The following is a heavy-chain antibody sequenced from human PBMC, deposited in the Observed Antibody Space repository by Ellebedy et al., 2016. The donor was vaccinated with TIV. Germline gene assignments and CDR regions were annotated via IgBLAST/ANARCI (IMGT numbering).Heavy chain of an antibody. Sequence: PGGSLRLSCAASGFTFSTYAMSWVRQAPGKGLEWVSSINAAGGAKYYADSVRGRFTISRENSKNMLHLQMDSLRAEDLAAYYCAKGAGSSWFDLWGQGALVTVSS. J-gene: IGHJ5*02. CDR1: GFTFSTYA. CDR3: AKGAGSSWFDL. V-gene: IGHV3-23*01. D-gene: IGHD3-10*01. CDR2: INAAGGAK.